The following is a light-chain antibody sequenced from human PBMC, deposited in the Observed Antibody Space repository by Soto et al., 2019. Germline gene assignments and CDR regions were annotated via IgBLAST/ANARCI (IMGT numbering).Light chain of an antibody. J-gene: IGKJ2*01. CDR2: GAS. Sequence: EIVMTQSPASLSVSPGDGATVSCRASQTVASNLAWYQQKPGQGPRLLIHGASTRAAGVPARFSGSGSGTDFTLTISSLQSEDFAVYYCQQYHNWPPQYTFGQGTKLQTK. V-gene: IGKV3-15*01. CDR1: QTVASN. CDR3: QQYHNWPPQYT.